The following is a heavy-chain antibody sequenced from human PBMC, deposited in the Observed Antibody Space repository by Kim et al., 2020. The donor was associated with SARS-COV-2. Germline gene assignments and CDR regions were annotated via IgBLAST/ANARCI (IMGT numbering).Heavy chain of an antibody. CDR1: GGSISSYY. CDR3: ARGAIGDILTGYPLIDY. CDR2: IYYSGST. V-gene: IGHV4-59*01. Sequence: SETLSLTCTVSGGSISSYYWSWIRQPPGKGLEWIGYIYYSGSTNYNPSLKSRVTISVDTSKNQFSLKLSSVTAADTAVYYCARGAIGDILTGYPLIDYWGQGTLVTVSS. J-gene: IGHJ4*02. D-gene: IGHD3-9*01.